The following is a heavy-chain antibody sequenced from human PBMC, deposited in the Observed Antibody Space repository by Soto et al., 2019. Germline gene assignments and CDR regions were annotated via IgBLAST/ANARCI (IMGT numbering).Heavy chain of an antibody. V-gene: IGHV3-23*01. D-gene: IGHD6-13*01. CDR2: LGVHST. CDR1: GFTFSNYA. J-gene: IGHJ4*03. CDR3: AKWTLVKPPGTRPFDF. Sequence: GGSVRLSCAASGFTFSNYAMSWVRQAPGVGLEWFSTLGVHSTYYAGSVKGRFTISRDNSNNALYMQMNSLRVGDTAVYYCAKWTLVKPPGTRPFDFWAQGTMVTLSS.